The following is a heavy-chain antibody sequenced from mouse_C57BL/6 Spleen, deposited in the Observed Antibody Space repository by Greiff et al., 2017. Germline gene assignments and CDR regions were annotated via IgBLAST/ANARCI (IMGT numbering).Heavy chain of an antibody. D-gene: IGHD1-1*01. CDR2: ILPGSGST. CDR1: GYTFTGYW. J-gene: IGHJ4*01. Sequence: QVQLQQSGAELMKPGASVKLSCKASGYTFTGYWIEWVKQRPGHGLEWIGEILPGSGSTYYNEKFKGKATFTADTSSNTAYMQLSSLTTEDSAIYYCARDYYGSSPYAMDYWGQGTSVTVSS. V-gene: IGHV1-9*01. CDR3: ARDYYGSSPYAMDY.